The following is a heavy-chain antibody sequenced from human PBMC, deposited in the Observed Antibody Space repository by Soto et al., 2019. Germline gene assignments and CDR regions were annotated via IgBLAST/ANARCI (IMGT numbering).Heavy chain of an antibody. V-gene: IGHV4-39*01. CDR1: GGSISSTNYY. J-gene: IGHJ4*02. Sequence: QLQLQESGPGLVKPSETLSLTCTVSGGSISSTNYYWGWIRQPPGKGLEWIGSMSYGGITYHNPSLKSRVTMSIDTSKSHFSLKLTSVTAADTAVYYCGRHRRETGTYAQPLDYWGQGTLVTVSS. CDR2: MSYGGIT. CDR3: GRHRRETGTYAQPLDY. D-gene: IGHD1-1*01.